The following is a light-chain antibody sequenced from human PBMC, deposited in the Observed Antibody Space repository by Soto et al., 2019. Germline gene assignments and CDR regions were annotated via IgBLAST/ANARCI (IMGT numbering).Light chain of an antibody. V-gene: IGKV3-15*01. Sequence: ERVMTQSPATLSVSPGDRATLSCRASQTVSTNLAWYQQKPGQLPRLLIYGATARANGIPARFSGSGSGTEFTLTISSLQSEDIAVYFCQQYNQWPWTFGQGTNVEVK. CDR1: QTVSTN. J-gene: IGKJ1*01. CDR2: GAT. CDR3: QQYNQWPWT.